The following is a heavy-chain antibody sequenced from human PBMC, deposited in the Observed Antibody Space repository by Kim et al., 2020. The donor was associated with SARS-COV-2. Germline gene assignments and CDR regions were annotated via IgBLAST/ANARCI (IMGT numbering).Heavy chain of an antibody. V-gene: IGHV3-23*01. J-gene: IGHJ2*01. CDR3: AKHLHFSSVTFYWYFDL. CDR1: PSNAA. CDR2: IFGSGSGT. D-gene: IGHD3-22*01. Sequence: GGSLRLSCAATPSNAAMSWVRQAPGKGLEWVSGIFGSGSGTYYADSVKGRFTISRDNSKNMVYLQMNNLRVDDTAVYYCAKHLHFSSVTFYWYFDLWGRGTLVTVSS.